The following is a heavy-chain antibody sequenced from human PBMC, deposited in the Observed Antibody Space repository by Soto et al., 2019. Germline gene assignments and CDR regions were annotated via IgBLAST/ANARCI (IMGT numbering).Heavy chain of an antibody. D-gene: IGHD6-6*01. J-gene: IGHJ4*02. CDR1: GFTFNIYA. CDR2: IGGSGDTK. CDR3: LKSAARRGGDY. Sequence: GGSLRLSCAASGFTFNIYAMGWVRQAPGKGVEWVSTIGGSGDTKSYAASVKGRFTISRDNSKNTLYLQMNSLRPEDTAVYYCLKSAARRGGDYWGQGTLVTVSS. V-gene: IGHV3-23*01.